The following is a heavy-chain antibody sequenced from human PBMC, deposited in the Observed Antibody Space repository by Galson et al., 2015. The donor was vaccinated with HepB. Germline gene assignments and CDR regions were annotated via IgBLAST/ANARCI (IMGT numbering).Heavy chain of an antibody. V-gene: IGHV3-30-3*01. Sequence: SLRLSCAASGFTFSSYAMHWVRQAPGKGLEWVAVISYDGSNKYYADSVKGRFTISRDNSKNTLYLQMNSLRAEDTAVYYCARVSENSGWYSDYWGQGTLVTVSS. CDR1: GFTFSSYA. CDR2: ISYDGSNK. J-gene: IGHJ4*02. CDR3: ARVSENSGWYSDY. D-gene: IGHD6-19*01.